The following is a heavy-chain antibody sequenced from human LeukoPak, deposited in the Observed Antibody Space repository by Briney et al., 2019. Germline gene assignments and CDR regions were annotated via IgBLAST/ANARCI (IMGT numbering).Heavy chain of an antibody. D-gene: IGHD4-17*01. J-gene: IGHJ4*02. CDR2: ISPSGGSS. Sequence: GASVKVSCKASGYTFTDYYIHWVRQAPGHGLEWMGIISPSGGSSSYAQKFQGRVTMTRDKSTSTVYMELSRLRSEDTAVYYCARVSPNTVTTLQYFDYWGQGTLVTVSS. CDR3: ARVSPNTVTTLQYFDY. V-gene: IGHV1-46*01. CDR1: GYTFTDYY.